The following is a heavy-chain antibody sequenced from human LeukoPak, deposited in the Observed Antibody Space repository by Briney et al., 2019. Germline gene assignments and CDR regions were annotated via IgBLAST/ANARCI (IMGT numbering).Heavy chain of an antibody. CDR3: ARGGITRRRFYINWFDP. Sequence: ASVKVSCKASGYTFTSYDINWVRQATGQGLEWMGWMNPNSGNTGYAQKFQGRVTITRNTSISTAYMELSSLRSEDTAVYYCARGGITRRRFYINWFDPWGQGTLVTVSS. D-gene: IGHD3-3*01. V-gene: IGHV1-8*03. J-gene: IGHJ5*02. CDR1: GYTFTSYD. CDR2: MNPNSGNT.